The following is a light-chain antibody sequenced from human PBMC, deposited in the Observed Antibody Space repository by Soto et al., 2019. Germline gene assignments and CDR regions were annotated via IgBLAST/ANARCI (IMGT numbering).Light chain of an antibody. CDR1: QSVLYSSNNKNY. V-gene: IGKV4-1*01. CDR2: WAS. Sequence: DIVMTQSPDSLAVSLGERATINCKSSQSVLYSSNNKNYLAWYQQKPGQPPKLLIYWASTRESGVPDRFSGSGSGTDFTLIISSLQDADVAVYYCLQYDSTPTFGGGTKVEIK. J-gene: IGKJ4*01. CDR3: LQYDSTPT.